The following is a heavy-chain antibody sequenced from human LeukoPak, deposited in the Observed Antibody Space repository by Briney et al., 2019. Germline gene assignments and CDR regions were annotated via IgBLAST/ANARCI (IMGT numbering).Heavy chain of an antibody. V-gene: IGHV4-39*01. Sequence: SETLSLTCTVSGGSFSNYNYYWGWIRQSPGKGLEWIGSIYYSGSTYYNPSLKSRVTISVDTSKNQFSLKLSSVTAADTAVYYCARQAAYYDSSGRAFWGQGTLVTVSS. J-gene: IGHJ4*02. CDR1: GGSFSNYNYY. CDR3: ARQAAYYDSSGRAF. CDR2: IYYSGST. D-gene: IGHD3-22*01.